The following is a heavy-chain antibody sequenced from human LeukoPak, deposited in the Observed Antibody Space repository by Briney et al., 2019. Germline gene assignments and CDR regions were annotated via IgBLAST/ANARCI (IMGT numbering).Heavy chain of an antibody. J-gene: IGHJ4*02. D-gene: IGHD4-11*01. V-gene: IGHV3-48*01. Sequence: GGSLRLSCAASGFTFNGYGMNWVRQAPGKGLEWVAYISSISSTIHYSDSVKGRFTISRDNAKNSLHLQMNSLRAEDTAVYYCARDGASYSNYEGNFDYWGQGTLVTVSS. CDR1: GFTFNGYG. CDR3: ARDGASYSNYEGNFDY. CDR2: ISSISSTI.